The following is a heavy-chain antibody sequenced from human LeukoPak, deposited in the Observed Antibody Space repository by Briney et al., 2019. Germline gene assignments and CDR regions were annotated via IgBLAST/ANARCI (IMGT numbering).Heavy chain of an antibody. CDR3: VREYHGGYFDF. Sequence: GASVKVSCKASGYIFTSYYMHWVRQAPGQGLEWLGVVYPSAGTSDPAQRFRARITLSDDTSTSTAYMELRSLKSEETAIYFCVREYHGGYFDFWGQGTLVTVSS. CDR1: GYIFTSYY. CDR2: VYPSAGTS. D-gene: IGHD3-16*01. V-gene: IGHV1-46*03. J-gene: IGHJ4*02.